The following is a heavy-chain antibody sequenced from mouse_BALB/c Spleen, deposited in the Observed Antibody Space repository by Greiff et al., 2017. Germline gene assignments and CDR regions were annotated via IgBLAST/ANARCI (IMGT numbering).Heavy chain of an antibody. J-gene: IGHJ4*01. CDR2: ISTYYGDA. Sequence: QVQLQQSGAELVRPGVSVKISCKGSGYTFTDYAMHWVKQSHAKSLEWIGVISTYYGDASYNQKFKGKATMTVDKSSSTAYMELARLTSEDSAIYYCARDYDYDDAMDYWGQGTSVTVSS. V-gene: IGHV1S137*01. CDR1: GYTFTDYA. CDR3: ARDYDYDDAMDY. D-gene: IGHD2-4*01.